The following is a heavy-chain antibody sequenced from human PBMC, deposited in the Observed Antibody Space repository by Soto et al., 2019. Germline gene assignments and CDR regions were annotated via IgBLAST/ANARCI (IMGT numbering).Heavy chain of an antibody. CDR1: GGTFSSYA. CDR3: ARTVYYDSSGNGYYFDY. V-gene: IGHV1-69*13. D-gene: IGHD3-22*01. CDR2: IIPIFGTA. J-gene: IGHJ4*02. Sequence: SSVKVSCKASGGTFSSYAISWVRQAPGQGLEWMGGIIPIFGTANYAQKFQGRVTITADESTSTAYMELSSLRSEDTAVYYCARTVYYDSSGNGYYFDYWGQGTLVTVSS.